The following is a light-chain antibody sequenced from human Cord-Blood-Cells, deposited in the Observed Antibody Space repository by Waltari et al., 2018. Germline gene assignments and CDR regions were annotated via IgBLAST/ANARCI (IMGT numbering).Light chain of an antibody. CDR3: SSYTSSSTLGV. J-gene: IGLJ1*01. V-gene: IGLV2-14*01. Sequence: QSAMPQPASVSGSPGQSITISCTGTSSDGGGYNYVSWYQQHPGKAPKLMIYDVSNRPSGVSNRFSGSKSGNTASLTISGLQAEDEADYYCSSYTSSSTLGVFGTGTKVTVL. CDR2: DVS. CDR1: SSDGGGYNY.